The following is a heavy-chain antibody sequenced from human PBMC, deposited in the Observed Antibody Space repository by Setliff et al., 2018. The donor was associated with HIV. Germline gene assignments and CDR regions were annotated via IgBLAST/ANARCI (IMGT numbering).Heavy chain of an antibody. V-gene: IGHV4-34*01. D-gene: IGHD5-12*01. CDR1: GESFSGYY. J-gene: IGHJ4*02. CDR3: ARCSRDGNNYVGSGLGPFDY. CDR2: INHSGRA. Sequence: PSETLSLTCAVYGESFSGYYWSWIRQPAGKGLEWLGEINHSGRAKYNPSLKSRASISADTSKNQFSLRLTSVTAADTAVYYCARCSRDGNNYVGSGLGPFDYWGQGSLVTVSS.